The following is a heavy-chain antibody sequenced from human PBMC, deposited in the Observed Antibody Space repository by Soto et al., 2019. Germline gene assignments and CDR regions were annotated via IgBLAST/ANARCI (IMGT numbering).Heavy chain of an antibody. CDR3: ARDWNSGGSNA. V-gene: IGHV3-30*12. J-gene: IGHJ5*02. CDR2: IWYDGSRD. Sequence: QPGGSLRLSCAASGFTFRNYGMHWVRQAPGKGLEWVAVIWYDGSRDYYAASVKGRFTISRDNSKNTLYLQMNSLRVEDTAVYYCARDWNSGGSNAWGQGTLVTVSS. CDR1: GFTFRNYG. D-gene: IGHD1-26*01.